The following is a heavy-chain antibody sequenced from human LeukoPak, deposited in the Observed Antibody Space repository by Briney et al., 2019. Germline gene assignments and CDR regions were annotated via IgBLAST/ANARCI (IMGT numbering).Heavy chain of an antibody. CDR1: GVSICSYH. CDR3: TRPRASYNTFRSDY. J-gene: IGHJ4*02. D-gene: IGHD5-24*01. V-gene: IGHV4-59*08. CDR2: ISYSGST. Sequence: SETLSLTCTVSGVSICSYHWSCIRQPPGKGVEWIVYISYSGSTNYNPSLKSPVTISVDTSQNQFSLKLRSVTAADTAGYFWTRPRASYNTFRSDYWGQGTLVT.